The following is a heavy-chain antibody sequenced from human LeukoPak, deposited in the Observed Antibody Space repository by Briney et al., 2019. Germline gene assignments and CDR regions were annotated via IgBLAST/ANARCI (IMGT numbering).Heavy chain of an antibody. J-gene: IGHJ4*02. D-gene: IGHD6-13*01. Sequence: ASVTVSCKTSGYSFTTYGVTWVRQAPRQGLEWMGWISAYNGDTNYAQKFQGRFTMTTDTSTSTANMELRSLRSDDTAVYYCARDHSSSCQLLDYWGQGTLVTISS. CDR3: ARDHSSSCQLLDY. V-gene: IGHV1-18*01. CDR1: GYSFTTYG. CDR2: ISAYNGDT.